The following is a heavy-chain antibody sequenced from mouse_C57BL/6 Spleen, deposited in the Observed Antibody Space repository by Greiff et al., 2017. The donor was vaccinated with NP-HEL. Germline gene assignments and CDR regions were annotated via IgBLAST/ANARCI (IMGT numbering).Heavy chain of an antibody. D-gene: IGHD1-1*01. CDR1: GFSLTSYG. CDR3: ARQGIPYYYGTSYWYFDV. CDR2: IWSDGST. J-gene: IGHJ1*03. V-gene: IGHV2-6-1*01. Sequence: QVQLKESGPGLVAPSQSLSITCTVSGFSLTSYGVHWVRQPPGKGLEWLVVIWSDGSTTYNSALKSRLSISKDNSKSQVFLKMNSLQTDDTAMYYCARQGIPYYYGTSYWYFDVWGTGTTVTVSS.